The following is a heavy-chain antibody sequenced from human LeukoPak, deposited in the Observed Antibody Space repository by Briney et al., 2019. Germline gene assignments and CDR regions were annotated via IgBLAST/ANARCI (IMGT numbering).Heavy chain of an antibody. Sequence: SETLSLTCTVSGGSISSSSYYWGWIRQPPGKGLEWIGSIYYSGSTNYNPSLKSRVTISVDTSKNQFSLKLSSVTAADTAVYYCARKILTAMVPNWFDPWGQGTLVTVSS. J-gene: IGHJ5*02. D-gene: IGHD5-18*01. CDR2: IYYSGST. CDR3: ARKILTAMVPNWFDP. V-gene: IGHV4-39*01. CDR1: GGSISSSSYY.